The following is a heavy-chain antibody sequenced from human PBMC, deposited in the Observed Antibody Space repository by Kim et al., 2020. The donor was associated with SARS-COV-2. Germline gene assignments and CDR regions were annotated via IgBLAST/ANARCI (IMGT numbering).Heavy chain of an antibody. V-gene: IGHV3-30*01. J-gene: IGHJ4*02. CDR3: ARGGGRFDY. Sequence: SNKYYADSVKGRFTISRDNSKNTLYLQMNSLRAEDTAVYYCARGGGRFDYWGQGTLVTVSS. CDR2: SNK.